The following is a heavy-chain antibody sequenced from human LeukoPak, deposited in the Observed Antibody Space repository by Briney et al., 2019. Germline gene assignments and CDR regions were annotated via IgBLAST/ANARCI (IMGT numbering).Heavy chain of an antibody. CDR3: AKEMGEDDYGDNLY. V-gene: IGHV3-30*02. CDR1: GFTFSSYG. D-gene: IGHD4-17*01. CDR2: IRYDGSNK. J-gene: IGHJ4*02. Sequence: GGSLRLSCAASGFTFSSYGMHWVRQAPGKGLEWVAFIRYDGSNKYYADSVKGRFTISRDNSKNTLYLQMNSLRAEDTAVYYCAKEMGEDDYGDNLYWGQGTLVTVSS.